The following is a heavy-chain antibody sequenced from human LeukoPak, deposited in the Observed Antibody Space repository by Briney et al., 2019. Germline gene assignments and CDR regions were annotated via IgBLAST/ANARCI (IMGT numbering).Heavy chain of an antibody. CDR1: GFTFSSYG. CDR3: TTLRPYIQPR. V-gene: IGHV3-23*01. CDR2: ISDSGGST. D-gene: IGHD5-18*01. J-gene: IGHJ3*01. Sequence: SGGSLRLSCAASGFTFSSYGMHWVRQAPGKGLEWVSTISDSGGSTYYADSVKGRFTISRDNSKNTLYLQMNSLRAEDTAVYYCTTLRPYIQPRWGQGTMVTVSS.